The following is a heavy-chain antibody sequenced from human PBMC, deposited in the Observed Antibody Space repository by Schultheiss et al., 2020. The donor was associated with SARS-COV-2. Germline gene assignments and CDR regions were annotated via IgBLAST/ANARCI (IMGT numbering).Heavy chain of an antibody. CDR2: IYYSGST. J-gene: IGHJ4*02. D-gene: IGHD2-15*01. CDR3: ARDGDCSGDKCYSPFDY. V-gene: IGHV4-59*12. Sequence: SETLSLTCTVSGGSISSYYWSWIRQPPGKGLEWIGYIYYSGSTYYNPSLKSRVTISVDTSKNQFSLKLSSVTAADTAVYYCARDGDCSGDKCYSPFDYWGQGTLVTVSS. CDR1: GGSISSYY.